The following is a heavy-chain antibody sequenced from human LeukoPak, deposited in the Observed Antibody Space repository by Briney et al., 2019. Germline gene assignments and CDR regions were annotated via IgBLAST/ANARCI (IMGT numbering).Heavy chain of an antibody. CDR2: ISGSGGST. J-gene: IGHJ6*02. CDR3: TSLPATTSWCYGMDV. D-gene: IGHD2-2*01. CDR1: GFTFSSYA. V-gene: IGHV3-23*01. Sequence: GGSLRLSCAASGFTFSSYAMSWVRQAPGKGLEWVSAISGSGGSTYYADSVKGRFTISRDNSKNTLYLQMNSLRAEDTAVYYCTSLPATTSWCYGMDVWGQGTTVTVSS.